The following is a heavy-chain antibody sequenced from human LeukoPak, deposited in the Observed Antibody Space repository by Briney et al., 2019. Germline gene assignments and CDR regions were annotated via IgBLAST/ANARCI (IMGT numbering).Heavy chain of an antibody. D-gene: IGHD3-22*01. CDR3: ASAIRYYDSSGYPPHYYYYYGMDV. Sequence: GESLKISCKGSGCSFTSYWIGWVRQMPGKGLEWMGIIYPGDSDTRYSPSFQGQVTISADKSISTAYLQWSSLKASDTAMYYCASAIRYYDSSGYPPHYYYYYGMDVWGQGTTVTVSS. CDR1: GCSFTSYW. J-gene: IGHJ6*02. CDR2: IYPGDSDT. V-gene: IGHV5-51*01.